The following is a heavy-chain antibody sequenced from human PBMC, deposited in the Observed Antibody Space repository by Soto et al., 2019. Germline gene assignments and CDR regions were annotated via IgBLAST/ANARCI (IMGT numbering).Heavy chain of an antibody. CDR1: GDSVSSNSAA. CDR2: TYYRSKWYN. V-gene: IGHV6-1*01. J-gene: IGHJ6*01. Sequence: SQTLSLTCAISGDSVSSNSAAWNWIRQSPSRGLEWLGRTYYRSKWYNDYAVSVKSRITINPDTSKNQFSLQLNSVTPEDTAVYYCARDFVVVVAAIYYYGMDVRAQRTTVTVSS. D-gene: IGHD2-15*01. CDR3: ARDFVVVVAAIYYYGMDV.